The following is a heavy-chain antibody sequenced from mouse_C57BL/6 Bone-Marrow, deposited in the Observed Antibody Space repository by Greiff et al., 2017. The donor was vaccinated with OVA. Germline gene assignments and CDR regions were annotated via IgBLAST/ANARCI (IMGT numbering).Heavy chain of an antibody. Sequence: VQLQQPGAELVKPGASVKLSCKASGYTFTSYWMHWVKQRPGQGLEWIGMIHPNSGSTNYNEKFKSKATLTVDKSSSTASMHLSIMSSEYAAVYYCASYDSNQGFAYWGQGTLVTVSA. V-gene: IGHV1-64*01. CDR2: IHPNSGST. CDR1: GYTFTSYW. CDR3: ASYDSNQGFAY. J-gene: IGHJ3*01. D-gene: IGHD2-5*01.